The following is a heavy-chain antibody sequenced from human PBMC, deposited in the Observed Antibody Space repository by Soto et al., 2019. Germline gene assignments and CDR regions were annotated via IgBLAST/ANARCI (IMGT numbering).Heavy chain of an antibody. V-gene: IGHV3-23*01. Sequence: EVQLLESGGGLVQPGGSLRLSCAASGFTFNNYAMSWVRQAPGKGLEWVSTITGGGAGTYYADSVKGRFTISRDNSNNTLYLQMNSLRVEYTALYYCAKCFRNYAADNFDNWGQGTLVTISS. J-gene: IGHJ4*02. CDR2: ITGGGAGT. CDR3: AKCFRNYAADNFDN. D-gene: IGHD4-4*01. CDR1: GFTFNNYA.